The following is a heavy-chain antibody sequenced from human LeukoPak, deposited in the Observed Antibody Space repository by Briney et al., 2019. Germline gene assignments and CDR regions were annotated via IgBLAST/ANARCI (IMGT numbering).Heavy chain of an antibody. CDR3: ARGRPGDYFDY. CDR1: GYTFTGYF. CDR2: INPNSGGT. D-gene: IGHD6-25*01. V-gene: IGHV1-2*02. Sequence: ASVKVSCKASGYTFTGYFMHWVRQAPGQGLEWMGWINPNSGGTSYLQNFQGRVTTTRDTSISTAYMDLSRLISDDTAVYYCARGRPGDYFDYWGQGTLVTVSS. J-gene: IGHJ4*02.